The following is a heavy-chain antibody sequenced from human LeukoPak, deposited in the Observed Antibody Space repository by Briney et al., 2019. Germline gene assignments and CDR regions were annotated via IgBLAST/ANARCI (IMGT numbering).Heavy chain of an antibody. CDR2: ISYDGSNK. J-gene: IGHJ6*02. CDR1: GFTFSSYA. CDR3: ARVYSETSYYYYGMDV. V-gene: IGHV3-30-3*01. Sequence: GGSLRLSCAASGFTFSSYAMHWVRQAPGKGLEWVAVISYDGSNKYYADSVKGRFTISRDNSKNTLYLQMNSLRAEDTVVYYCARVYSETSYYYYGMDVWGQGTTVTVSS. D-gene: IGHD4-11*01.